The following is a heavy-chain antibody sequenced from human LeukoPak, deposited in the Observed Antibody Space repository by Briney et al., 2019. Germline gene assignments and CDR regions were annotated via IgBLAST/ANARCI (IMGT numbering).Heavy chain of an antibody. J-gene: IGHJ5*02. V-gene: IGHV4-39*07. CDR2: IYYSGST. CDR1: GGSISSSSYY. CDR3: ARVRHEYGSGILKPYNWIDP. Sequence: PSETLSLTCTVSGGSISSSSYYWGWIRQPPGKGLEWIGSIYYSGSTYYNPSLKSRVSISLDTSKNQFSLKMRSVTAADTAVYYCARVRHEYGSGILKPYNWIDPWGQGTLVTVSS. D-gene: IGHD3-10*01.